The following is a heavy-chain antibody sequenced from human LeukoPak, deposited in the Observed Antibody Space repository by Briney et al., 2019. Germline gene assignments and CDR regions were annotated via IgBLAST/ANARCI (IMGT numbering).Heavy chain of an antibody. CDR2: ISNSDSFI. Sequence: PGGSLRLSCAASGFSLTTYPMNWVRQAPGKGLEWVSSISNSDSFIYYADSVKGRFTISRDNAKNSLYLQMNSLRAEDTALYYCARDGGYGYGSDYWGQGTLVTVSS. D-gene: IGHD5-18*01. J-gene: IGHJ4*02. V-gene: IGHV3-21*01. CDR3: ARDGGYGYGSDY. CDR1: GFSLTTYP.